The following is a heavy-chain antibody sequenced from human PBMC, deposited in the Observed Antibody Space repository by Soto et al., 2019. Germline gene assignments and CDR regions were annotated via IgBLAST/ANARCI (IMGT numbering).Heavy chain of an antibody. CDR1: GFTFSSYG. V-gene: IGHV3-30*18. CDR2: ISYDGSNK. D-gene: IGHD4-17*01. J-gene: IGHJ4*02. CDR3: AKLQAGTVRPLDY. Sequence: QVQLVESGGGVVQPGRSLRLSCAASGFTFSSYGMHWVRQAPGKGLEWVAVISYDGSNKYYADSVKGRFTISRDNSKNPLYLQMNSLRAEDTAVYYCAKLQAGTVRPLDYWGQGTLVTVSS.